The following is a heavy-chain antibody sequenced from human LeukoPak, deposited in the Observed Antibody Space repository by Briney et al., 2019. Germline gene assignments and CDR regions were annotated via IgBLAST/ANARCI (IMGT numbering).Heavy chain of an antibody. V-gene: IGHV1-18*04. J-gene: IGHJ6*02. CDR1: GYAFDSHG. Sequence: ASVKVSCKASGYAFDSHGISWVRQVPGQGLEWMGWTSVYKTNATYAEKFQDRVTMTTDTSTSTAYMELRRLTSDDTAVYYCARDEGKWFGESYYYYYGMDVWGQGTTVSVSS. D-gene: IGHD3-10*01. CDR3: ARDEGKWFGESYYYYYGMDV. CDR2: TSVYKTNA.